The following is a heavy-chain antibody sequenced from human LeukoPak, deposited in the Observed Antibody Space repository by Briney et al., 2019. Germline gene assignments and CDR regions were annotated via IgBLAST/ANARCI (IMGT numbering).Heavy chain of an antibody. J-gene: IGHJ4*02. CDR3: SRQVASVHDY. D-gene: IGHD2-15*01. CDR2: VRSKVDNYAT. Sequence: GGSLKLSCAASGFTFSDSHMHWVRQASGKGLEWVGHVRSKVDNYATAYGASVKGRFTISRDDSKNTAHLQMNSLGTEDTAVYYCSRQVASVHDYWGQGTLVTVSS. CDR1: GFTFSDSH. V-gene: IGHV3-73*01.